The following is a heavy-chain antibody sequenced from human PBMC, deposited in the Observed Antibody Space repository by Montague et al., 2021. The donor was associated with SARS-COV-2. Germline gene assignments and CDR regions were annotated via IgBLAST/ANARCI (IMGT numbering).Heavy chain of an antibody. Sequence: TLSLTCTVSGGSMNSGGYYWSWIRQHPGKGLEWIGYIYYTGSTFYNPPLKSRLTMSVDTSQNQFSLRLISVTAADTAVYYCARGRGYTGYDSDWGQGTLVTVTS. CDR3: ARGRGYTGYDSD. D-gene: IGHD5-12*01. CDR1: GGSMNSGGYY. J-gene: IGHJ4*02. CDR2: IYYTGST. V-gene: IGHV4-31*03.